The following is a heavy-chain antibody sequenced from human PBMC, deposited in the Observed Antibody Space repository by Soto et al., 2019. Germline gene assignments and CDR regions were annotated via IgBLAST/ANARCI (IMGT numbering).Heavy chain of an antibody. V-gene: IGHV3-23*01. D-gene: IGHD2-15*01. Sequence: PGVSLRLSCAASGFTFSSYAMSWVRQAPGKGLEWVSAISGSGGSTYYADSVKGRFTISRDNSKNTLYLQMNSLRAEDTAVYYCAKGGLGYCSGGSCYRVHYYYGMDVWGQGTTVTVSS. CDR3: AKGGLGYCSGGSCYRVHYYYGMDV. J-gene: IGHJ6*02. CDR1: GFTFSSYA. CDR2: ISGSGGST.